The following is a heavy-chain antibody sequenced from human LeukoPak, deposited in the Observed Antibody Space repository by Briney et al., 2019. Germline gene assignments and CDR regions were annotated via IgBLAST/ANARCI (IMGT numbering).Heavy chain of an antibody. D-gene: IGHD6-19*01. J-gene: IGHJ6*03. CDR2: IYTSGST. V-gene: IGHV4-4*07. CDR3: ARDPGYSSGWYVYYMDV. CDR1: GGSISSYY. Sequence: SETLSLTCTVSGGSISSYYWSWIRQPAGKGLEWIGRIYTSGSTNYNPSLKSRVTISVDTSKNQFSLKLSSVTAADTAVYYCARDPGYSSGWYVYYMDVWGKGTTVTVSS.